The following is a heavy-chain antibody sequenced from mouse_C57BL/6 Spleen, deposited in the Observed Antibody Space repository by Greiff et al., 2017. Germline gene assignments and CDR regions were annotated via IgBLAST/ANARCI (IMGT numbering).Heavy chain of an antibody. CDR2: IDPSDSYT. V-gene: IGHV1-69*01. D-gene: IGHD1-1*01. J-gene: IGHJ3*01. CDR1: GYTFTSYW. Sequence: QVQLQQPGAELVMPGASVKLSCKASGYTFTSYWMHWVKQRPGQGLEWIGEIDPSDSYTNYNQKFKGKSTLTVDESSSTAYMQLSSLTSEDSAVYYCARSGYYGSFAYWGQGTLVTVSA. CDR3: ARSGYYGSFAY.